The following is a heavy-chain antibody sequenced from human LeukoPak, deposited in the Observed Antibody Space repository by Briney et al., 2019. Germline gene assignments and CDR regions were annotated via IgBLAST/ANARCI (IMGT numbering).Heavy chain of an antibody. J-gene: IGHJ4*02. V-gene: IGHV3-74*01. D-gene: IGHD3-22*01. CDR2: IKPDGSSI. Sequence: GGSLRLSCAASGFTFSSHWMHWVRQAPGKGLVWVSRIKPDGSSIDYADSVKGRFSISRDDARDSLYLQMNSLRAEDTAVYYCVRLRRNSDTSGFYYYYDFWGQGTLVTVSS. CDR1: GFTFSSHW. CDR3: VRLRRNSDTSGFYYYYDF.